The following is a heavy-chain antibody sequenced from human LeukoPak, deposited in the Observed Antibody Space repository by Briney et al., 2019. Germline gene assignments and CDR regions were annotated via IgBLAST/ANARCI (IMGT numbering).Heavy chain of an antibody. CDR1: GFTFSSYA. CDR2: ISGSGGST. CDR3: AKEGSGSYPDKYHFDY. J-gene: IGHJ4*02. Sequence: GGSLRLSCAASGFTFSSYAMSWVRQAPGKGLEWVSAISGSGGSTYYADSVKGRFTISRDNSKNTLYLQMNSLRAEDTAVYYCAKEGSGSYPDKYHFDYWGQGTLVTVSS. D-gene: IGHD1-26*01. V-gene: IGHV3-23*01.